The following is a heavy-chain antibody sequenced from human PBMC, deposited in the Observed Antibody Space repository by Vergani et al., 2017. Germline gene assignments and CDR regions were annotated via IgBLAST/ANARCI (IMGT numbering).Heavy chain of an antibody. CDR3: ARGARSDYVSSFDY. CDR2: ISYDGSNK. CDR1: GFTFSSYA. J-gene: IGHJ4*02. D-gene: IGHD4-17*01. V-gene: IGHV3-30-3*01. Sequence: QVQLVESGGGVVQPGRSLRLSCAASGFTFSSYAMHWVRQAPGKGLEWVAVISYDGSNKYYADSVKGRFTISRDNSKNTLYLQMNSLRAEDTAVYYCARGARSDYVSSFDYWGQGTLVTVSS.